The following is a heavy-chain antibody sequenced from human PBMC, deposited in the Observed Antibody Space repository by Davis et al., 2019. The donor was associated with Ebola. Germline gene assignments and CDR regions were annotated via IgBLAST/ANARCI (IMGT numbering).Heavy chain of an antibody. CDR1: GSSLRSYS. V-gene: IGHV4-34*01. D-gene: IGHD5-18*01. CDR2: INHSGST. CDR3: ARGRRYSYGPPRY. J-gene: IGHJ4*02. Sequence: GSLRLSCSASGSSLRSYSMNWVRQPPGKGLEWIGEINHSGSTNYNPSLKSRVTISVDTSKNQFSLKLSSVTAADTAVYYCARGRRYSYGPPRYWGQGTLVTVSS.